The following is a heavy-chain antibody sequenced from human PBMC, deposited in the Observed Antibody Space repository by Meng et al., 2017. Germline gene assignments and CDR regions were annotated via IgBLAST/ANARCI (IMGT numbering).Heavy chain of an antibody. V-gene: IGHV4-4*07. D-gene: IGHD3-10*01. CDR2: IYTSGST. CDR3: ARDGEITVVQGVIAPYYYYYGMDV. CDR1: GGSISSYY. Sequence: SETLSLTCTVSGGSISSYYWSWIRQPAGKGLEWIGRIYTSGSTNYNPSLQSRVPMSVDTSKNQFSLKLSSVTAADTAVYYCARDGEITVVQGVIAPYYYYYGMDVWGQGTTVTVSS. J-gene: IGHJ6*02.